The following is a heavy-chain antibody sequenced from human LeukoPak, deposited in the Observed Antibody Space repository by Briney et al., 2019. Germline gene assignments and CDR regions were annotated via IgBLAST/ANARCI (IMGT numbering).Heavy chain of an antibody. V-gene: IGHV1-69*13. CDR1: GGTFSSYA. CDR2: IIPIFGTA. J-gene: IGHJ6*03. Sequence: SVKVSCKASGGTFSSYAISWVRQAPGQGLEWMGGIIPIFGTANYAQKFQGRVTITADESTSTAYMELSSLRSEDTAVYYCARPYCSSTSCYGAGDYYYYFMDVWGKGTTVTVSS. CDR3: ARPYCSSTSCYGAGDYYYYFMDV. D-gene: IGHD2-2*01.